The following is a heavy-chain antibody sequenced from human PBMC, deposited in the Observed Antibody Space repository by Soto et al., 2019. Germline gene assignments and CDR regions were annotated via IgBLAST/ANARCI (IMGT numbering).Heavy chain of an antibody. J-gene: IGHJ5*02. CDR2: IYTSGST. D-gene: IGHD6-19*01. V-gene: IGHV4-4*07. CDR3: ARDSAAYSSGSLNWFDP. CDR1: GGSISSYY. Sequence: PSETLSLTCTVSGGSISSYYWSWIRQPAGKGLEWIGRIYTSGSTNYNPSLKSRVTMSVDTSKNQFSLKLSSVTAADTAVYYCARDSAAYSSGSLNWFDPWGQGTLVTVSS.